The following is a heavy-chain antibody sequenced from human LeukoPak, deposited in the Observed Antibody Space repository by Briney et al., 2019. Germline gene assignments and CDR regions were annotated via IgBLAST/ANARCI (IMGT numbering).Heavy chain of an antibody. V-gene: IGHV3-13*01. D-gene: IGHD3-9*01. J-gene: IGHJ4*02. CDR2: IGTAGDT. Sequence: GGSLRLSCAASGFTFSSYDMHWVRQATGEGLEWVSAIGTAGDTYYPGSVKGRFTISRENAKNSLYLQMNSLRAGDTAVYYCARTNYDILTGSPYFDYWGQGTLVTVSS. CDR1: GFTFSSYD. CDR3: ARTNYDILTGSPYFDY.